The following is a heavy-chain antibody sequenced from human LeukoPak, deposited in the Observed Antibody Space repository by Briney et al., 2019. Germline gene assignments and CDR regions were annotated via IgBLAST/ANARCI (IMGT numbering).Heavy chain of an antibody. CDR1: GGTFSSYA. CDR3: AREDLGDIVVVVAATYFDY. J-gene: IGHJ4*02. V-gene: IGHV1-69*04. CDR2: IIPILGIA. Sequence: ASVTVSCKASGGTFSSYAISWVRQAPGQGLEWMGRIIPILGIANYAQKFQGRVTITADKSTSTAYMELSSLRSEDTAVYYCAREDLGDIVVVVAATYFDYWGQGTLVTVSS. D-gene: IGHD2-15*01.